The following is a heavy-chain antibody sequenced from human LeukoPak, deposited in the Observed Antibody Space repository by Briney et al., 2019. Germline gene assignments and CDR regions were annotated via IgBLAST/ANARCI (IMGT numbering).Heavy chain of an antibody. D-gene: IGHD3-22*01. V-gene: IGHV4-59*01. CDR2: IYYSGST. CDR1: GGSISSYY. J-gene: IGHJ6*02. CDR3: ARDHDSREPGDYYYYYGMDV. Sequence: PSETLSLTCTVSGGSISSYYWSWIRQPPGKGLEWIGYIYYSGSTNYNPSLKSRVTISVDTSKNQFSLKLSSVTAADTAVYYCARDHDSREPGDYYYYYGMDVWGQGTTVTVSS.